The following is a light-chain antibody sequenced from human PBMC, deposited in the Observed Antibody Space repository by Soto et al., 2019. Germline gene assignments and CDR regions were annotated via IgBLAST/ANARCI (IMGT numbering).Light chain of an antibody. CDR3: SSHAASGL. CDR1: SGDVGAYNY. Sequence: QSALTQPPSASGSPGQSVAISCSGTSGDVGAYNYVSWYQQHPGKAPKLIIYEVNKRPSGVPDRFSGSKSGNTASLTVSGLQAEDEADYYCSSHAASGLFGGGTRLTVL. V-gene: IGLV2-8*01. CDR2: EVN. J-gene: IGLJ3*02.